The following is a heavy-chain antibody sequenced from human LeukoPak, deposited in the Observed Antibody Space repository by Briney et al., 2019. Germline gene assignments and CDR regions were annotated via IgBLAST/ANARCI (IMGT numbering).Heavy chain of an antibody. J-gene: IGHJ6*03. CDR1: GGSISSGSYY. CDR3: ARGGPDYYYYYMDV. CDR2: IYTSGST. Sequence: SQTLSLTCTVSGGSISSGSYYWSWIRQPAGKGLEWIGRIYTSGSTNCNPSLKSRVTISVDTSKNQFSLKLSSVTAADTAVYYCARGGPDYYYYYMDVWGKGTTVTVSS. V-gene: IGHV4-61*02.